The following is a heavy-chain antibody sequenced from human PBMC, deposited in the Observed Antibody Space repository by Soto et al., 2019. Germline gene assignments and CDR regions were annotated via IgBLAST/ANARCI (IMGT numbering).Heavy chain of an antibody. CDR3: ARAPNRYDDYYYYYGMDV. J-gene: IGHJ6*02. CDR1: GCTFISYG. CDR2: ISVYNGNT. V-gene: IGHV1-18*04. Sequence: XSVKVSCNASGCTFISYGIIWVRQAPGQGLEWMGWISVYNGNTNYAQKLQGRVTMTTDTSTSTAYMELRSLRSDDTAVYYCARAPNRYDDYYYYYGMDVWGQGTTVTVSS. D-gene: IGHD3-3*01.